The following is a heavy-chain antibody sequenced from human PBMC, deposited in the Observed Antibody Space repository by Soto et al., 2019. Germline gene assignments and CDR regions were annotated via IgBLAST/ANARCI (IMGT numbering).Heavy chain of an antibody. CDR1: GFTFSSYA. D-gene: IGHD3-10*01. V-gene: IGHV3-23*01. Sequence: EVQLLESGGGLVQPGGSLRLSCAASGFTFSSYAMSWVRQAPGKGLEWVSAIRGSGGSTYYADSVKGRFTISRDNSKNTLYLQMNSLRAEDTAVYYCAKDLEPYGYYGSYFDLWGRGTLVTVSS. J-gene: IGHJ2*01. CDR3: AKDLEPYGYYGSYFDL. CDR2: IRGSGGST.